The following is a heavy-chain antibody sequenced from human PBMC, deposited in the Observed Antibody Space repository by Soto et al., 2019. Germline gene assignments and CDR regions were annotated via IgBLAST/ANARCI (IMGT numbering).Heavy chain of an antibody. J-gene: IGHJ4*02. D-gene: IGHD2-2*01. Sequence: PGGSLRLSCEVSGFTFRDYAMSWVRQAPGNGLQWVSAISGRGGSTFYADSVKGRFTISRDNSKSTLYLQMDHLRVEDTGVYHCARTDCSSSDCPRDLVGAVTMDYWGQGTPVTVSS. CDR1: GFTFRDYA. V-gene: IGHV3-23*01. CDR3: ARTDCSSSDCPRDLVGAVTMDY. CDR2: ISGRGGST.